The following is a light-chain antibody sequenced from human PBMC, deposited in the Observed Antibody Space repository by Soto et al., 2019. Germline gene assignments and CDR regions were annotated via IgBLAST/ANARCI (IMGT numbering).Light chain of an antibody. CDR2: AAY. Sequence: DIQMTQSPSSLSASVGYRVTITCRASQGISNYLACYQQKPGKVPKLLIYAAYTLQSGVPSRFSGSGSGTDFTLTISSLQPEDVATYYCQKYNSAPRTFGQGTKVEIK. CDR1: QGISNY. J-gene: IGKJ1*01. CDR3: QKYNSAPRT. V-gene: IGKV1-27*01.